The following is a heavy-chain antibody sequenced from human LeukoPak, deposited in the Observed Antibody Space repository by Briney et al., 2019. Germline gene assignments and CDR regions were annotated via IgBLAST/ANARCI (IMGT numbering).Heavy chain of an antibody. D-gene: IGHD3-10*01. CDR3: AKGRTYYYGSGSLTNFMWYFDY. V-gene: IGHV3-23*01. J-gene: IGHJ4*02. CDR2: ISGSGGST. CDR1: GFTFSSYA. Sequence: GGSVRLSCAASGFTFSSYAMSWVRQAPGKGLEWVSAISGSGGSTYYADSVKGRFTISRDNSKNTLYLQMNSLRAEDTAVYYCAKGRTYYYGSGSLTNFMWYFDYWGQGTLVTVSS.